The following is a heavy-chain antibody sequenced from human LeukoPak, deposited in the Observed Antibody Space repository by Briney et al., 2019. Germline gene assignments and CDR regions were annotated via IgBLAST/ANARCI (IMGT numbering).Heavy chain of an antibody. D-gene: IGHD3-9*01. J-gene: IGHJ4*02. V-gene: IGHV3-23*01. CDR2: IYDDNT. Sequence: PGGSLRLSCAASGFTLSAYAMAWVRQAPGKGLGWVSTIYDDNTYYADSVKGRFAISTDNSKNTLYLQMHSLRVEDTAVYYCAKELVRYFDWLQYDYWGQGTLVTVSS. CDR3: AKELVRYFDWLQYDY. CDR1: GFTLSAYA.